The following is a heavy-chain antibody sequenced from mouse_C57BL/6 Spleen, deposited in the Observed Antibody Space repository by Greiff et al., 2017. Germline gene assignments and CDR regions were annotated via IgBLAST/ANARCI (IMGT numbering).Heavy chain of an antibody. CDR3: ARAGGYDYDVFAY. Sequence: QVHVKQPGTELVKPGASVKLSCKASGYTFTSYWMHWVKQRPGQGLEWIGNINPSNGGTNYNEKFKSKATLTVDKSSSTAYMQLSSLTSEDSAVYYCARAGGYDYDVFAYWGQGTLVTVSA. CDR2: INPSNGGT. V-gene: IGHV1-53*01. D-gene: IGHD2-4*01. CDR1: GYTFTSYW. J-gene: IGHJ3*01.